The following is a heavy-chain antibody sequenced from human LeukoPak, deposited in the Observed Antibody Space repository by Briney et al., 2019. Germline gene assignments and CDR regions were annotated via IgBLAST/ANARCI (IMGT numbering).Heavy chain of an antibody. CDR2: IKEDGSAE. Sequence: PVGSPRLSCAASGFIFSSYWMNWVRQAPGKGLEWVANIKEDGSAEYYVDSVKGRFTISRDNAKNSLYLEMNSLRDEDTAVYYCARGYDFDYWGQGTLVTVSS. CDR3: ARGYDFDY. J-gene: IGHJ4*02. V-gene: IGHV3-7*02. D-gene: IGHD3-3*01. CDR1: GFIFSSYW.